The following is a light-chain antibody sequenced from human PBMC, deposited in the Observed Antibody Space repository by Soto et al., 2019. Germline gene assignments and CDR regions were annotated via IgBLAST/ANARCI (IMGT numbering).Light chain of an antibody. CDR1: QDIGTY. V-gene: IGKV3-20*01. CDR2: GAS. Sequence: TQSPSSFSASTGDRVSITCRATQDIGTYLAWYQQKPGQAPRLLIYGASNRATGIPDRFSGSGSGTDFTLTISRLEPEDFAVYYCQQYGSSGTFGQGTKVDIK. CDR3: QQYGSSGT. J-gene: IGKJ1*01.